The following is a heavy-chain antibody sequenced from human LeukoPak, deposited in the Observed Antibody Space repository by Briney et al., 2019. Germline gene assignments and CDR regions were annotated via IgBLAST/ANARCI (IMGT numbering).Heavy chain of an antibody. CDR2: ITTSGTTL. CDR3: ARPYSSGWDNWFDP. CDR1: GFTFSSYE. J-gene: IGHJ5*02. Sequence: GGSLRLSCAASGFTFSSYEMNWVRQAPGKGLEWISYITTSGTTLDYADSVKGRFTISRDNAKNSLYLQMNCLRAEDTAVYYCARPYSSGWDNWFDPWGQGTLVTVSS. D-gene: IGHD6-19*01. V-gene: IGHV3-48*03.